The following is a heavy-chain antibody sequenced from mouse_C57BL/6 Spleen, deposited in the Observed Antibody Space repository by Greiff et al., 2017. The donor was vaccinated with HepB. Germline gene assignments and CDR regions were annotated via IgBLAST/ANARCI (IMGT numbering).Heavy chain of an antibody. Sequence: EVKVEESGGGLVQPGGSLKLSCAASGFTFSDYYMYWVRQTPEKRLEWVAYISNGGGSTYYPDTVKGRFTISRDNAKNTLYLQMSRLKSEDTAMYYCARQGDYYGSSPYFDYWGQGTTLTVSS. V-gene: IGHV5-12*01. CDR3: ARQGDYYGSSPYFDY. CDR1: GFTFSDYY. D-gene: IGHD1-1*01. CDR2: ISNGGGST. J-gene: IGHJ2*01.